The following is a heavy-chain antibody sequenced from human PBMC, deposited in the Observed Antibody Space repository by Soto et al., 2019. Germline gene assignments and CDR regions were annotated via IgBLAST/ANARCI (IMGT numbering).Heavy chain of an antibody. CDR3: ARLSDCSSSSCYVPYYYGMDV. CDR2: IYYSGST. CDR1: GGSISSSSYY. V-gene: IGHV4-39*01. J-gene: IGHJ6*02. D-gene: IGHD2-2*01. Sequence: SETLSLTCTVSGGSISSSSYYWGWIRQPPGKGLEWIGSIYYSGSTYYNPSLKSRVTISVDTSKNQFSLKLSSVTAADTAVYYCARLSDCSSSSCYVPYYYGMDVWGQGTTVTVSS.